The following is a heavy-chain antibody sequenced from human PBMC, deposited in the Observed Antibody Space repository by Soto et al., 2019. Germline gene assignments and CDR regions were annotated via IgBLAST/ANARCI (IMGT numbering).Heavy chain of an antibody. V-gene: IGHV3-74*01. Sequence: PGGSLRLSCAASGVSFSLSGMHWALQAQGKGLVWVSRINSDGSSTSYADSVKGRFTISRDNAKNTLYLQMNSLRAEDTAVYYCARVPSPSYSSGWYWDGAVVGMDVWGQGTTVTVSS. CDR2: INSDGSST. CDR3: ARVPSPSYSSGWYWDGAVVGMDV. J-gene: IGHJ6*02. CDR1: GVSFSLSG. D-gene: IGHD6-19*01.